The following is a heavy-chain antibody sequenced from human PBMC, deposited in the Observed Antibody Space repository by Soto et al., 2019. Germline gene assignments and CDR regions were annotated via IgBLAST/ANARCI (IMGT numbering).Heavy chain of an antibody. Sequence: PGGSLRLSCAASGFTFSSYAMSWVRQAPGKGLEWVAVICYGGSSTYYADSVKGRFTISRDNSKNTLYLQMNSLRAEDTAVYYCAKVRVGATAHNWFDPWGQGTLVTVSS. V-gene: IGHV3-23*01. J-gene: IGHJ5*02. CDR3: AKVRVGATAHNWFDP. CDR1: GFTFSSYA. CDR2: ICYGGSST. D-gene: IGHD1-26*01.